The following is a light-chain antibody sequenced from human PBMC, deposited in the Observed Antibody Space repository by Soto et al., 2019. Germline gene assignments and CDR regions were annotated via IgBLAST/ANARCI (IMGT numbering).Light chain of an antibody. CDR2: AGS. Sequence: DIQMTQSPSSLSASVGDRVTITCRATQSISIFLNWYQQKPGKPPNLLIYAGSILQSGVPSRFSGRGSGTDFSLTVSSLQPEDFATYYCQQRYSAPRTFGQGTKVEIK. V-gene: IGKV1-39*01. J-gene: IGKJ1*01. CDR3: QQRYSAPRT. CDR1: QSISIF.